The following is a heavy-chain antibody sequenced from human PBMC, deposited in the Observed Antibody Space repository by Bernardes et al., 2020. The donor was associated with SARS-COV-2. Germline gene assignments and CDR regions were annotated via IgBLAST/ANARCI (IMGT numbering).Heavy chain of an antibody. CDR3: ARDSGSYFSFYGMDV. CDR1: GFTFSSYW. Sequence: GGSLRLSCAASGFTFSSYWMTWVRQAPGKGLEWVAIINQDGSEIHYVDSVQGRFTISRDNAENSLYLQMNSLRVEDTAVYFCARDSGSYFSFYGMDVWGLGTTVTVSS. D-gene: IGHD1-26*01. J-gene: IGHJ6*02. CDR2: INQDGSEI. V-gene: IGHV3-7*01.